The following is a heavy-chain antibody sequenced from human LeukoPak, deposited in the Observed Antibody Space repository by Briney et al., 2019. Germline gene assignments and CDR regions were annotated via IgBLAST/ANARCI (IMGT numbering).Heavy chain of an antibody. Sequence: VESLRLSCAASGFTFSSYEMNWVRQAPGKGLEWVSYITSSGSTIYYADSVKGRFTISRDNAKNSLYLQMNSLRAEDSAVYYCARWGRTSGHAFDIWGQGTMVTVSS. V-gene: IGHV3-48*03. D-gene: IGHD6-19*01. CDR1: GFTFSSYE. J-gene: IGHJ3*02. CDR2: ITSSGSTI. CDR3: ARWGRTSGHAFDI.